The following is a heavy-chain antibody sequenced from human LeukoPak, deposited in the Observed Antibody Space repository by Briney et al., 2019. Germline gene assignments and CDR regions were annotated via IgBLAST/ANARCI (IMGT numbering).Heavy chain of an antibody. V-gene: IGHV3-21*01. CDR1: GFNFDDYV. Sequence: GGSLRLSCAASGFNFDDYVMNWVRQAPGKGLEWVSSISRSSIYMYYADSVKGRFTISRDNAKNSLYLQMNSLRAEDTAVYYCARGRYDSSGYYSIFDYWGQGTLVTVSS. CDR2: ISRSSIYM. CDR3: ARGRYDSSGYYSIFDY. J-gene: IGHJ4*02. D-gene: IGHD3-22*01.